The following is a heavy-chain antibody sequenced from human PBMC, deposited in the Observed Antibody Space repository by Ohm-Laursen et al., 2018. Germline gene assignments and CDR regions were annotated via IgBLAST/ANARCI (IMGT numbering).Heavy chain of an antibody. CDR1: GFTFSSYG. D-gene: IGHD2-8*02. CDR3: ARHGRWCFDS. J-gene: IGHJ4*02. CDR2: IQEDGSDK. Sequence: SLRLSCAASGFTFSSYGMHWVRQAPGKGLEWVANIQEDGSDKYYMDSVKGRFTISRDNAKNSLYLQMNSLRAEDTAVYYCARHGRWCFDSWGQGTLVTVSS. V-gene: IGHV3-7*01.